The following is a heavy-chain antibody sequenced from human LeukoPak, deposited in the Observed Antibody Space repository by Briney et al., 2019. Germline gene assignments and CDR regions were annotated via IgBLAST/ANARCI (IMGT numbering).Heavy chain of an antibody. CDR1: GFIFSSYG. J-gene: IGHJ4*02. V-gene: IGHV3-30*02. Sequence: GGSLRLSCAASGFIFSSYGMHWVRQAPGKGLEWVAFIRYDGSNKYYADSVKGRFTISRDNSKNTLYLQMNSLRAEDTAVYYCAKDWSPASGRGSYFDYWGQGTLVTVSS. CDR2: IRYDGSNK. D-gene: IGHD6-13*01. CDR3: AKDWSPASGRGSYFDY.